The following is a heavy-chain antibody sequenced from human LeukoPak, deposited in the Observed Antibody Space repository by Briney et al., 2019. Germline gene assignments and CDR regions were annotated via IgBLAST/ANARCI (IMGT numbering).Heavy chain of an antibody. CDR3: ARAGGYYDSSGYSSGFDY. J-gene: IGHJ4*02. CDR1: GGSISSGSYY. Sequence: SQTLSLTCTVSGGSISSGSYYWSWIRQPAGEALEWIGRIYSSGSTNYNPSLKSRVTISVDTSKNQFSLKLSSLTAADTAVYYCARAGGYYDSSGYSSGFDYWGQGTLVTVSS. V-gene: IGHV4-61*02. D-gene: IGHD3-22*01. CDR2: IYSSGST.